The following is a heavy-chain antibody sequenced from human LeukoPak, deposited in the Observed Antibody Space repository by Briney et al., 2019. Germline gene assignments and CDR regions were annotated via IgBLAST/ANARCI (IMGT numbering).Heavy chain of an antibody. CDR1: GGSISSYY. V-gene: IGHV4-59*08. Sequence: PSETPSLTCTVSGGSISSYYWSWIRQPPGKGLEWIGYIYYSGSTNYNPSLKSRVTISVDTSKNQFSLKLSSVTAADTAVYYCARIPIVGATSDAFDIWGQGTMVTVSS. CDR3: ARIPIVGATSDAFDI. CDR2: IYYSGST. D-gene: IGHD1-26*01. J-gene: IGHJ3*02.